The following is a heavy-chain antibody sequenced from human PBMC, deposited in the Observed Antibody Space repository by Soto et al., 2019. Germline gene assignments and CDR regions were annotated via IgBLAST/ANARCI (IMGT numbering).Heavy chain of an antibody. D-gene: IGHD3-10*01. V-gene: IGHV3-23*01. CDR3: AKDSSGEWPLSNFDS. J-gene: IGHJ4*02. CDR1: GFTFSNFA. Sequence: GGSLRLSCAASGFTFSNFAMSWVRQAPGKGLEWVSSISGSGGSTYYADSVKGRFTISRDNSKDTLYLQMNSLRAEDTAVYYCAKDSSGEWPLSNFDSWGQGTLVTVSS. CDR2: ISGSGGST.